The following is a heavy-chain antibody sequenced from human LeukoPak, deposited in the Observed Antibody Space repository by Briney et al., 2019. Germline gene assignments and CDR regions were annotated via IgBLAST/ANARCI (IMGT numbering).Heavy chain of an antibody. CDR3: TTVSPKQQLVLYYFDY. Sequence: PGGSLRLSCAASGFTFSNAWMSWVRQAPGKGLEWVGRIKSKTDGGATDYAAPVKGRFTISRDDSKNTLYLQMNSLKTEDTAVYYCTTVSPKQQLVLYYFDYWGQGTLVTVSS. D-gene: IGHD6-13*01. J-gene: IGHJ4*02. CDR2: IKSKTDGGAT. V-gene: IGHV3-15*01. CDR1: GFTFSNAW.